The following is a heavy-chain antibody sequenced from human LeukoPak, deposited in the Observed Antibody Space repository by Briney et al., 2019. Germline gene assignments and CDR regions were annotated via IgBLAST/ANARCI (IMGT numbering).Heavy chain of an antibody. CDR2: ISSGSRNI. D-gene: IGHD4-17*01. V-gene: IGHV3-48*01. Sequence: GGSLRLSCAASGFTFSSYDMNWVRQAPGEGLEWVSDISSGSRNINYADSVKGRFTVSRDNAKNSLYLQMNSLRVEDTAVYYCARRTEVWKTYGSYYYYMDVWGKGTTVTVSS. CDR1: GFTFSSYD. J-gene: IGHJ6*03. CDR3: ARRTEVWKTYGSYYYYMDV.